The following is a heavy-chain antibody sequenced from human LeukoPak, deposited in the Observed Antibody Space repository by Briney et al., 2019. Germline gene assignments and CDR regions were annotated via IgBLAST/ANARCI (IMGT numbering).Heavy chain of an antibody. CDR2: IYLGDSDT. Sequence: PGESLKISCKGSGYSFTSYWIAWVRQTPGKGLEWMGIIYLGDSDTRYSPSFQGQVSISGDKSINTAYVQWSNLKASDNAMYYCARRACSGNSCLDYWGQGTLVTVSS. V-gene: IGHV5-51*01. CDR1: GYSFTSYW. J-gene: IGHJ4*02. CDR3: ARRACSGNSCLDY. D-gene: IGHD2-15*01.